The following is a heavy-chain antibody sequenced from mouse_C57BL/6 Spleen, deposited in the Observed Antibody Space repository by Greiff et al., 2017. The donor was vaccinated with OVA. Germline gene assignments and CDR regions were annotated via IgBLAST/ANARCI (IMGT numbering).Heavy chain of an antibody. CDR1: GYTFTDYY. Sequence: EVQLQQSGPELVKPGASVKISCKASGYTFTDYYMNWVKQSHGKSLEWIGDINPNNGGTSYNQKFKGKATLTVDKSSSTAYMELRSLTSEDSAVYYCAREGPTGFAYWGQGTLVTVSA. V-gene: IGHV1-26*01. CDR2: INPNNGGT. J-gene: IGHJ3*01. CDR3: AREGPTGFAY. D-gene: IGHD2-10*01.